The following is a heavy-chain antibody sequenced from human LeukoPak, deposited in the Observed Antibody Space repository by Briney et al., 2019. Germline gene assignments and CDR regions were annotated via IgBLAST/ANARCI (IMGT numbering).Heavy chain of an antibody. V-gene: IGHV3-7*01. Sequence: PGGSLRLSCAASGFTFSSYWMSWVRQAPGKGLEWVANIKQDGSEKYYVDSVKGRFTISRDNAKSSLYLQMNSLRAEDTAVYYCATRRFGKNNWFDPWGQGTLVTVSS. D-gene: IGHD3-10*01. J-gene: IGHJ5*02. CDR3: ATRRFGKNNWFDP. CDR1: GFTFSSYW. CDR2: IKQDGSEK.